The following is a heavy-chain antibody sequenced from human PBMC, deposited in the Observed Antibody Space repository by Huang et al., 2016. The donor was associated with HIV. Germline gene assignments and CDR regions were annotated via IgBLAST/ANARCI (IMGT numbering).Heavy chain of an antibody. CDR2: INPKRGGT. CDR1: GYTFTDSN. Sequence: QVQLVQSGAEVKNPGASVRVSCKASGYTFTDSNIHWVRQAPGQGLDWMGWINPKRGGTIYAQRFQGRVTMTRDTTISTVHMDLRRIQSDDTAVYFCARGWSFGSSTSPADWGQGTLVTVSS. CDR3: ARGWSFGSSTSPAD. V-gene: IGHV1-2*02. J-gene: IGHJ4*02. D-gene: IGHD6-6*01.